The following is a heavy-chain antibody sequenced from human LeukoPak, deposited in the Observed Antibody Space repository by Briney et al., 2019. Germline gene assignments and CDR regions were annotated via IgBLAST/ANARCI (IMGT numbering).Heavy chain of an antibody. J-gene: IGHJ6*02. CDR1: GYTFTSYD. V-gene: IGHV1-8*01. CDR2: MNPNSGNT. CDR3: ARRGRMGTYYYYYGMDV. Sequence: ASVKVSCKASGYTFTSYDTNWVRQATGQGLEWMGWMNPNSGNTGYAQKFQGRVTMTRNTSISTAYMELSSLGSEDTAVYYCARRGRMGTYYYYYGMDVWGQGTTVTVSS. D-gene: IGHD3-10*01.